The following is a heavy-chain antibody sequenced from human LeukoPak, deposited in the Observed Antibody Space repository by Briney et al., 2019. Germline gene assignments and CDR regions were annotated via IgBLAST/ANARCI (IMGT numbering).Heavy chain of an antibody. Sequence: GGSLRLSCVASGFPSSKYTMSWLRQAPGKGLEWVSGIYGGGSGSTFYAEYVKGRFTISRDNSKNTLYLQMNSLRDEDTAIYYCAKDFTPDGIWDIDYWGRGTLITASS. J-gene: IGHJ4*02. CDR2: IYGGGSGST. CDR3: AKDFTPDGIWDIDY. V-gene: IGHV3-23*01. D-gene: IGHD1-14*01. CDR1: GFPSSKYT.